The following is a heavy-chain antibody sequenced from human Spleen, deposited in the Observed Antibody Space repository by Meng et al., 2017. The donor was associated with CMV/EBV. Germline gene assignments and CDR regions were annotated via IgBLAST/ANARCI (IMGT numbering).Heavy chain of an antibody. CDR3: ARVGVDFWSGHSPYDI. Sequence: GESLKISCAASGFTFSSYALSWVRQAPGKGLEWVSVISGGGDSTHYADSVKGRFTVSRDNAKNTLYLQMNSLRAEDTAVYYCARVGVDFWSGHSPYDIWGQGTVVTVSS. V-gene: IGHV3-23*01. CDR1: GFTFSSYA. J-gene: IGHJ3*02. D-gene: IGHD3-3*01. CDR2: ISGGGDST.